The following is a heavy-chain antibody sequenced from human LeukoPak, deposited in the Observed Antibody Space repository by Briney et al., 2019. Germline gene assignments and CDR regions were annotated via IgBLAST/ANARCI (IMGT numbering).Heavy chain of an antibody. CDR3: ARGYCSGGSCQWNWFDP. CDR1: GFTFGSYS. J-gene: IGHJ5*02. D-gene: IGHD2-15*01. CDR2: ISSSSSYI. Sequence: GGSLRLSCAASGFTFGSYSMNWVRQAPGKGLEWVSSISSSSSYIYYADSVKGRFTISRDNAKNSLYLQMNSLRAEDTAVYYCARGYCSGGSCQWNWFDPWGQGTLVTVSS. V-gene: IGHV3-21*01.